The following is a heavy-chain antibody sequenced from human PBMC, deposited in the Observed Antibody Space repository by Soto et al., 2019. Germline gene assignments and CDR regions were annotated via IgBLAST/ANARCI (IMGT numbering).Heavy chain of an antibody. V-gene: IGHV3-49*03. CDR3: TRDKGSWAEPLRFLEWLLFHNWFDP. J-gene: IGHJ5*02. CDR1: GFTFGDYA. D-gene: IGHD3-3*01. Sequence: GGSLRLSCTASGFTFGDYAMSWFRQAPGKGLEWVGFIRSKAYGGTTEYAASVKGRFTISRDDSKSIAYLQMNSLKTEDTAVYYCTRDKGSWAEPLRFLEWLLFHNWFDPWGQGTLVTVSS. CDR2: IRSKAYGGTT.